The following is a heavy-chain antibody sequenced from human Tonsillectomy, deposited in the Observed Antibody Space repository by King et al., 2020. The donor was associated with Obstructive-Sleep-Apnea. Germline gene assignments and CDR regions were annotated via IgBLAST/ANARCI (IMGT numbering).Heavy chain of an antibody. CDR1: GGSISSGDYS. V-gene: IGHV4-30-2*01. J-gene: IGHJ5*02. Sequence: QLQESGSGLVKPSQTLSLTCVVSGGSISSGDYSWNWIRQPPGKGLEWIGYIYQSGSTYYKPSLKSRVTISVDRSKNQFSLKLSSVTAADTAGYYCAREYYYGSGSEGLDPWGQGTLVTVSS. CDR3: AREYYYGSGSEGLDP. CDR2: IYQSGST. D-gene: IGHD3-10*01.